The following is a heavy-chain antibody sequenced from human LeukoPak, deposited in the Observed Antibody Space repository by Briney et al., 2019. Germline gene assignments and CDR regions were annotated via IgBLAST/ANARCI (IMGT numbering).Heavy chain of an antibody. CDR2: IKQDGSEK. J-gene: IGHJ3*02. CDR3: ARARGGLAVPHAFDI. V-gene: IGHV3-7*01. Sequence: GGSLRLSCAASGFTFSSYWMSWVRQAPGKGLEWVANIKQDGSEKYYVDSVKGRFTISRDNAKNSLYLQMNSLRAEDTAVYYCARARGGLAVPHAFDIWGQGTMVTVSS. D-gene: IGHD6-19*01. CDR1: GFTFSSYW.